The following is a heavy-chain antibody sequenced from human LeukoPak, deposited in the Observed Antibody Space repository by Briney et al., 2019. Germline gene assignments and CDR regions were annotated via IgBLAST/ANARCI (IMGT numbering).Heavy chain of an antibody. J-gene: IGHJ6*02. Sequence: ASVKVSCKASGYTFTSYYMHWVPQAPGQGLEWMGIIKPSGGSTSYAQKFQGRVTMTRDTSTSTVYMELSSLRSEDTAVYYCARGCGIQLWFGACPYGMDVWGQGTTVTVSS. CDR2: IKPSGGST. CDR1: GYTFTSYY. D-gene: IGHD5-18*01. CDR3: ARGCGIQLWFGACPYGMDV. V-gene: IGHV1-46*01.